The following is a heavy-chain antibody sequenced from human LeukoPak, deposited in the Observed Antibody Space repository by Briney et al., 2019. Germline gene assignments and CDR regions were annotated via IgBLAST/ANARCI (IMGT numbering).Heavy chain of an antibody. V-gene: IGHV4-34*01. CDR2: INHSGST. Sequence: SETLSLTCTVSGGSTSSYYWSWIRQPPGKGLEWIGEINHSGSTNYNPSLKSRVTISVDTSKNQFSLKLSSGTAADTAVYYCARRYSGSYYNGFDPWGQGTLVTVSS. D-gene: IGHD1-26*01. J-gene: IGHJ5*02. CDR1: GGSTSSYY. CDR3: ARRYSGSYYNGFDP.